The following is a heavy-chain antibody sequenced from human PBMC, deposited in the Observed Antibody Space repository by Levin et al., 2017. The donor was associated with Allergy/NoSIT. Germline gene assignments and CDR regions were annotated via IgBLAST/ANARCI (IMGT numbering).Heavy chain of an antibody. CDR2: IKKKRDGGTS. Sequence: GESLKISCANSGFTFSNAWMTWVRQAPGKGLEWVGLIKKKRDGGTSDYAAPVKGRFTISRDDSKDTAYLQMSSLKTEDTALYYCLLGTPGDDAFDNWGQGTMVTVSS. J-gene: IGHJ3*02. CDR3: LLGTPGDDAFDN. CDR1: GFTFSNAW. D-gene: IGHD1-14*01. V-gene: IGHV3-15*01.